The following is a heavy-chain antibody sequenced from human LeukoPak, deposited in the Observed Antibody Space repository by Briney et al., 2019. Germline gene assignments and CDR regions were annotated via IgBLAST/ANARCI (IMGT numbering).Heavy chain of an antibody. CDR1: GFTFSSYA. Sequence: PGGSLRLSCAASGFTFSSYAMSWVRQAPGKGLEWVSNISGSGGRTYYADSVKGRFTISRDDSKNTLYLQMNSLRAEDTAVYYCARVGTYYYDSSGYYHDYWGQGTLVTVSS. D-gene: IGHD3-22*01. V-gene: IGHV3-23*01. CDR3: ARVGTYYYDSSGYYHDY. J-gene: IGHJ4*02. CDR2: ISGSGGRT.